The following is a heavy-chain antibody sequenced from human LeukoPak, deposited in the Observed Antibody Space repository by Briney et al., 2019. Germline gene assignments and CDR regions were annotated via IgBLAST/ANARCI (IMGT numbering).Heavy chain of an antibody. CDR1: GGSISSYY. Sequence: SETLSLTCTVSGGSISSYYWSWIRQPPGKGLEWIGYIYYSGSTNYNPSLKSRVTISVDTSKNQFSLKLSSVTAADTAVYYCASDLGYGDAFDIWGQGTVVTVSS. CDR2: IYYSGST. D-gene: IGHD2-15*01. V-gene: IGHV4-59*01. CDR3: ASDLGYGDAFDI. J-gene: IGHJ3*02.